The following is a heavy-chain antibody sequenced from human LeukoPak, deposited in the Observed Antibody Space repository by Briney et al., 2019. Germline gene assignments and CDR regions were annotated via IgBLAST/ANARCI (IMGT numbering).Heavy chain of an antibody. V-gene: IGHV3-7*01. D-gene: IGHD3-9*01. Sequence: GGSLRLSCGASGFTLGTYNINWVRQAPGKGLEWVANIKQDGSEKYYVDSVKGRFTISRDNAKNSLYLQMNSLRAEDTAVYYCARYYDILSPPDYWGQGTLVTVSS. CDR2: IKQDGSEK. CDR1: GFTLGTYN. J-gene: IGHJ4*02. CDR3: ARYYDILSPPDY.